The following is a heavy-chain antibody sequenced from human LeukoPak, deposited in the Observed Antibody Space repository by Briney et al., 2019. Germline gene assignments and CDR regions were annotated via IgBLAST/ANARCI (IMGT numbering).Heavy chain of an antibody. D-gene: IGHD2-15*01. J-gene: IGHJ6*02. Sequence: GGSLRLSCAASGFTFSSYAMSWVRQAPGKGLEWVSAISGSGGSTYYADSVKGRFTISRDNPKNTLYLQMNSLRAEDTAVYYCAKEVVYETDYYYYYGMDVWGQGTTVTVSS. CDR2: ISGSGGST. CDR3: AKEVVYETDYYYYYGMDV. CDR1: GFTFSSYA. V-gene: IGHV3-23*01.